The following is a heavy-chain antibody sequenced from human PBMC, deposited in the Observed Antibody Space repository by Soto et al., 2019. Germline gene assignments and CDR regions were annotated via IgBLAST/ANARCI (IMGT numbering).Heavy chain of an antibody. CDR2: IIPIFGTA. D-gene: IGHD4-4*01. Sequence: QVQLVQSGAEVKKPGSSVKVSCKASGGTFSSYAISWVRQAPGQGLEWMGGIIPIFGTANYAQKFQGRVTITADESRSTAYMELSSLRSEDTAVYYCARWRATTVTTRRYYYYGMDVWGQGTTVTVSS. V-gene: IGHV1-69*01. CDR3: ARWRATTVTTRRYYYYGMDV. CDR1: GGTFSSYA. J-gene: IGHJ6*02.